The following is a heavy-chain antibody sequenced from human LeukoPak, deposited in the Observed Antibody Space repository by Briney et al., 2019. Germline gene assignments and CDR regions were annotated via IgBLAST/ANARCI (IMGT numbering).Heavy chain of an antibody. Sequence: PSETLSLTCTVSGGXISSSYCTWIRQTPGKGLEWIGFAFYTGSTHYNPSLKSRVTTSVDTSKNQFSLRLNSVTAADSAVYYCATIGAKYSSSDAFDIWGHGTMVTVSS. J-gene: IGHJ3*02. CDR3: ATIGAKYSSSDAFDI. V-gene: IGHV4-59*03. CDR1: GGXISSSY. CDR2: AFYTGST. D-gene: IGHD4/OR15-4a*01.